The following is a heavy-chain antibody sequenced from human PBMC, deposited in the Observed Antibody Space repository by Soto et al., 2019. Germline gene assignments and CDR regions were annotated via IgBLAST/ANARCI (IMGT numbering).Heavy chain of an antibody. CDR2: IYPGDSDT. V-gene: IGHV5-51*01. D-gene: IGHD2-2*01. CDR3: ARGDVVVPAATTQYYYYYGMDV. J-gene: IGHJ6*02. CDR1: VYSFTSYW. Sequence: GESPKISGKVSVYSFTSYWIGWVRQMPGKGLEWMGIIYPGDSDTRYSPSFQGQVTISADKSISTAYLQWSSLKASDTAMYYCARGDVVVPAATTQYYYYYGMDVWGQGTTVTVSS.